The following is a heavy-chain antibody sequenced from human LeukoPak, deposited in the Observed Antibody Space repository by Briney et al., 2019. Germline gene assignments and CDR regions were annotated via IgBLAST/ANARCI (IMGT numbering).Heavy chain of an antibody. D-gene: IGHD5-12*01. CDR3: TTGGGSGYSGYDGPLYYYYGMDV. Sequence: PGGSLRLSCAASGFTFSNAWMSWVRQAPGKGLEWVGRIKSKTDGGTTDYAAPVKGRFTISRDDSKNTLYLQMNSLKTEDTAVYYCTTGGGSGYSGYDGPLYYYYGMDVWGQGTTVTVSS. CDR1: GFTFSNAW. V-gene: IGHV3-15*01. CDR2: IKSKTDGGTT. J-gene: IGHJ6*02.